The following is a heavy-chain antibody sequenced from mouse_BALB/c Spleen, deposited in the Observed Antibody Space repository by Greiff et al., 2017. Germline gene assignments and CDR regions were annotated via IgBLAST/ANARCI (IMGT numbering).Heavy chain of an antibody. CDR1: GFTFSDYY. V-gene: IGHV5-4*02. CDR2: ISDGGSYT. J-gene: IGHJ4*01. CDR3: ARGGGYYEMDY. Sequence: EVQRVESGGGLVKPGGSLKLSCAASGFTFSDYYMYWVRQTPEKRLEWVATISDGGSYTYYPDSVKGRFTISRDNAKNNLYLQMSSLKSEDTAMYYCARGGGYYEMDYWGQGTSVTVSS.